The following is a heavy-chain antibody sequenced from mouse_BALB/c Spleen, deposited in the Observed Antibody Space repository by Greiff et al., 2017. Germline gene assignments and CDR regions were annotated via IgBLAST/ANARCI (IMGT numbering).Heavy chain of an antibody. Sequence: QVQLQQPGAELVRPGVSVKISCKGSGYTFTDYAMHWVKQSHAKSLEWIGVISTYYGDASYNQKFKGKATMTVDKSSSTAYMELARLTSEDSAIYYCARTDYDDYAMDYWGQGTSVTVSS. CDR3: ARTDYDDYAMDY. V-gene: IGHV1S137*01. CDR1: GYTFTDYA. CDR2: ISTYYGDA. D-gene: IGHD2-4*01. J-gene: IGHJ4*01.